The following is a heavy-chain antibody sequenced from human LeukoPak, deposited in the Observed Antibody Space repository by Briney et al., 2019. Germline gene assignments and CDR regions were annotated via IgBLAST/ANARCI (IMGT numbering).Heavy chain of an antibody. V-gene: IGHV3-53*01. CDR3: ATGFELASQGEFDY. D-gene: IGHD3-16*01. J-gene: IGHJ4*02. Sequence: GGSLRLSCAASGLTVSSNYMSWGRQAPGKGLEWVSVIYSGGRTYYADSVKGRFTISRDNSKNTLYLQMNSLRAEDTAVYYCATGFELASQGEFDYWGQGTLVTVSS. CDR1: GLTVSSNY. CDR2: IYSGGRT.